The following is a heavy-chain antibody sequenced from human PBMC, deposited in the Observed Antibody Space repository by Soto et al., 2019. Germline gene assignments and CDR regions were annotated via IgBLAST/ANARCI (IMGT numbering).Heavy chain of an antibody. Sequence: PGGSLRLSCEGSGFTFSSYSMNWVRQAPGKGLEWVSSISGSDGYIYYADSVKGRFTISRDNAKNSLYLQMTSLRDEDTALYYCARDRQSTPWYAADYWGQGSLVTVSS. CDR3: ARDRQSTPWYAADY. J-gene: IGHJ4*02. V-gene: IGHV3-21*01. D-gene: IGHD6-13*01. CDR1: GFTFSSYS. CDR2: ISGSDGYI.